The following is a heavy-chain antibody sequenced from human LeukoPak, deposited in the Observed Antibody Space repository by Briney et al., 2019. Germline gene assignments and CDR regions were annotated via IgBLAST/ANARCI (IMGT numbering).Heavy chain of an antibody. D-gene: IGHD3-22*01. CDR1: GASISSSY. CDR3: VRGNYDNRGYSNAFDI. Sequence: PSETLSLTCTVSGASISSSYWSWIRQPPGKRPEWIGYIYYNGNTNSNPSLKSRVTISADTSKNRFSLKLSPVTAADTAIYYCVRGNYDNRGYSNAFDIWGQGTMVTVSS. J-gene: IGHJ3*02. V-gene: IGHV4-59*01. CDR2: IYYNGNT.